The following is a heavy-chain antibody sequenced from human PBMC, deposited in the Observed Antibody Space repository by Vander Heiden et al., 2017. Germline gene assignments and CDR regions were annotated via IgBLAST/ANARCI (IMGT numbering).Heavy chain of an antibody. J-gene: IGHJ4*02. Sequence: QVHLQESGPGLVKHPQTLSLTCSVSAASISSGGYYWNWIRQHPGKGLEWIGSIFESGKTYYSPSLKNRMSISLDTSESHFSLKLTSLTAADTAVYYCARSGGWDYFDHWGQGTLVIVSS. CDR3: ARSGGWDYFDH. CDR2: IFESGKT. CDR1: AASISSGGYY. V-gene: IGHV4-31*03. D-gene: IGHD3-16*01.